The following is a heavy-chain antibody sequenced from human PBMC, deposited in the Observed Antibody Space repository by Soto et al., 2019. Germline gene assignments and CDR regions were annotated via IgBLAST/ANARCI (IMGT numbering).Heavy chain of an antibody. D-gene: IGHD3-10*01. CDR3: ARAAYGSGNYYAPHYYYYGMDV. Sequence: SETLSLTCTVSGVSISNYYWSWIRQPPGKGLEWLGYILYTGNTNYNPSLKSRVTISVDTSKNQVSLELTSVTTADTAVYFCARAAYGSGNYYAPHYYYYGMDVWGQGTTVTVSS. CDR1: GVSISNYY. CDR2: ILYTGNT. J-gene: IGHJ6*02. V-gene: IGHV4-59*01.